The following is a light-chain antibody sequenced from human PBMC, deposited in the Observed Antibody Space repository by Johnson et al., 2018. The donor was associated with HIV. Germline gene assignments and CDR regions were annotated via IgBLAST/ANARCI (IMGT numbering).Light chain of an antibody. CDR1: SSNIGNNY. CDR3: ATWDRSLSAGGV. J-gene: IGLJ1*01. V-gene: IGLV1-51*02. CDR2: ENT. Sequence: QSVLTQPPSVSAAPGQKVTISCSGSSSNIGNNYVSLYQQLPGTAPKLLIYENTQRPSGIPDRFSGSKSGASATLGITGLQTGDEADYYCATWDRSLSAGGVFGTGTKVTVL.